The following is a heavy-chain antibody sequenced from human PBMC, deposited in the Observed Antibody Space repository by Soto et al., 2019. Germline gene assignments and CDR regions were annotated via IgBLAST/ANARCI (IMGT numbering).Heavy chain of an antibody. CDR2: ISGSGGTT. V-gene: IGHV3-23*01. CDR3: ARYCSPTSCTIRYGMDV. Sequence: EVQLLESGGGLVQPGGSLRLSCVASGFTFSTYAMSWVRQAPREGLKWVSTISGSGGTTYYADSMKGRFTISRDNSKNTLYLQVNSLRAEDSAKYYCARYCSPTSCTIRYGMDVWGQGTTVTVSS. J-gene: IGHJ6*02. CDR1: GFTFSTYA. D-gene: IGHD2-15*01.